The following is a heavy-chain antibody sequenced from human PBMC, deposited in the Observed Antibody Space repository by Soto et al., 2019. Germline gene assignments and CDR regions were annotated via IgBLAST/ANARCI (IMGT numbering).Heavy chain of an antibody. Sequence: QVQLVESGGGVVQPGRSLRLSCAASGFTFSSYGMHWVRQAPGKGLEWVAVISYDGSNKYYADSVKGRFTISRDNSKNTLYLQMNSLRAEDMAVYYCAKDLGYYYDSSGYSSDGAGYWGQGTLVTVSS. D-gene: IGHD3-22*01. CDR1: GFTFSSYG. CDR2: ISYDGSNK. CDR3: AKDLGYYYDSSGYSSDGAGY. J-gene: IGHJ4*02. V-gene: IGHV3-30*18.